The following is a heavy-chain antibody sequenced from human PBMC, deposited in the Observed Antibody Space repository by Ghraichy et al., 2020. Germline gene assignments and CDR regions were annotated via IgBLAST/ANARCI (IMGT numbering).Heavy chain of an antibody. D-gene: IGHD6-13*01. J-gene: IGHJ6*03. CDR1: GFTFSNAW. CDR2: IKSKTDGGTT. CDR3: TTVGAAAGSGYYYYYMDV. V-gene: IGHV3-15*01. Sequence: GGSLRLSCAASGFTFSNAWMSWVRQAPGKGLEWVGRIKSKTDGGTTDYAAPVKGRFTISRDDSKNTLYLQMNSLKTEDTAVYYCTTVGAAAGSGYYYYYMDVWGKGTTVTVSS.